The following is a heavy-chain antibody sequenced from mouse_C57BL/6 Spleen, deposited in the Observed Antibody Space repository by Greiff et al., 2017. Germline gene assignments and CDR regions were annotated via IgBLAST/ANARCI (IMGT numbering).Heavy chain of an antibody. V-gene: IGHV10-1*01. CDR1: GFSFNTYA. D-gene: IGHD1-1*01. Sequence: EVQLVESGGGLVQPKGSLKLSCAASGFSFNTYAMNWVRQAPGKGVEWVARIRSKSNNYATYYADSVKDRFTISRDDSESMLYLQMNNLKTEDTAMYYCVRHAITTVVEGAFDYRGQGTTLTVSS. CDR2: IRSKSNNYAT. CDR3: VRHAITTVVEGAFDY. J-gene: IGHJ2*01.